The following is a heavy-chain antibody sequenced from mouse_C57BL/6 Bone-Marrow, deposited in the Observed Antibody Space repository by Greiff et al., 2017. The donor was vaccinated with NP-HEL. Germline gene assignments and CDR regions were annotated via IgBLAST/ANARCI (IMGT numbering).Heavy chain of an antibody. Sequence: VKLVESGAELVKPGASVKMSCKASGYTFTTYPIEWMKQNHGKSLEWIGNFHPYNDDTKYNEKFKGKATLTVEKSSSTVYLELSRLTSDDSAVYYCARGDYYGSSLDYWGQGTTLTVSS. CDR3: ARGDYYGSSLDY. CDR2: FHPYNDDT. CDR1: GYTFTTYP. D-gene: IGHD1-1*01. J-gene: IGHJ2*01. V-gene: IGHV1-47*01.